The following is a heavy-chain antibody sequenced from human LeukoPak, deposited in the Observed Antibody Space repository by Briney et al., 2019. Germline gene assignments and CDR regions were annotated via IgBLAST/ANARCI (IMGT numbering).Heavy chain of an antibody. D-gene: IGHD3-3*01. CDR2: INHSGST. CDR1: GGSFSGYY. Sequence: SETLSLTCAVYGGSFSGYYWSWIRQPPGKGLEWIGEINHSGSTNYNPSLKSRVTISVDTSKNQFSLKLSSATAADTAVYYCARGPDDFWSGYYPVYWGQGTLVTVSS. J-gene: IGHJ4*02. V-gene: IGHV4-34*01. CDR3: ARGPDDFWSGYYPVY.